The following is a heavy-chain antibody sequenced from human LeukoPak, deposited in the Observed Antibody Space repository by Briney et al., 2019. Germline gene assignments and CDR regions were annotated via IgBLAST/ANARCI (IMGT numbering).Heavy chain of an antibody. Sequence: SETLSLTCAVYGGSFSGYYWSWIRQPPGKGLEWIGEINHSGSTNYNPSLKSRVTISVDTSKNQFSLKLSSVTAADTAVYYCARRAEYYDFPYYYGMDVWGQGTTVTVSS. CDR3: ARRAEYYDFPYYYGMDV. V-gene: IGHV4-34*01. J-gene: IGHJ6*02. CDR2: INHSGST. D-gene: IGHD3-3*01. CDR1: GGSFSGYY.